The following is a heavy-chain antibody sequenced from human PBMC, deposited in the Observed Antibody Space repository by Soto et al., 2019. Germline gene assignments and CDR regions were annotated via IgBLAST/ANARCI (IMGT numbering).Heavy chain of an antibody. J-gene: IGHJ6*02. D-gene: IGHD6-13*01. V-gene: IGHV4-59*01. CDR1: GGSISSYY. Sequence: PSETLSLTCTVSGGSISSYYWSWIRQPPGKGLEWIGYIYYSGSTNYNPSLKSRVTISVDTSKNQFSLKLSSVTAADTAVYYCASDRVSPSGMDVWGQGTTVTVSS. CDR2: IYYSGST. CDR3: ASDRVSPSGMDV.